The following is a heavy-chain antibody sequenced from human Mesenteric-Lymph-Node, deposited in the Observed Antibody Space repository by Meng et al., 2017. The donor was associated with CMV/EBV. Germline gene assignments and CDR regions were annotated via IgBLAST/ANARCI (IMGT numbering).Heavy chain of an antibody. J-gene: IGHJ4*02. CDR1: GFTFSTSW. Sequence: LSLTCAASGFTFSTSWMSWVRQAPGKGLEWVANIRQDEREKYYVDSVKGRFTISRDNVQNSLYLQMNSLRVEDTAVYYCARGLTMIEVWGQGTLVTVSS. D-gene: IGHD3-22*01. CDR2: IRQDEREK. CDR3: ARGLTMIEV. V-gene: IGHV3-7*04.